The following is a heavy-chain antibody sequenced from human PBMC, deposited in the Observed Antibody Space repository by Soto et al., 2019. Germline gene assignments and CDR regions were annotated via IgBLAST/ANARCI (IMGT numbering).Heavy chain of an antibody. V-gene: IGHV4-39*01. CDR1: GGSISSSSYY. Sequence: SETLSLTCTVSGGSISSSSYYWGWIRQPPGKGLEWIGSIYYSGSTYYNPSLKSRVTISVDTSKNQFSLKLSSVTAADTAVYYCARSPTIFGVVIFFNWFDPWGQGTLVTVSS. CDR3: ARSPTIFGVVIFFNWFDP. J-gene: IGHJ5*02. CDR2: IYYSGST. D-gene: IGHD3-3*01.